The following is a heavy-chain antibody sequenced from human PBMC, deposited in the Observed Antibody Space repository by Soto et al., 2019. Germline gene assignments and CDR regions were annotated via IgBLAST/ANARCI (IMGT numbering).Heavy chain of an antibody. Sequence: QVQLVQSGAEVKKPGASVKVSCKASGYTFTSYGISWVRQAPGQGLEWMGWISAYNGNTNYAQKLQGRVTMTTDTSTSTAYMELRSLRSDDTAVYYCARDQGLYGSGSYYYYYGMGVWGQGTTVTVSS. CDR3: ARDQGLYGSGSYYYYYGMGV. J-gene: IGHJ6*02. CDR1: GYTFTSYG. CDR2: ISAYNGNT. V-gene: IGHV1-18*01. D-gene: IGHD3-10*01.